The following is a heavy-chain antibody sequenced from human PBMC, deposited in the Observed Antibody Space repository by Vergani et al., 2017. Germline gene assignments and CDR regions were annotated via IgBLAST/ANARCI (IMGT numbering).Heavy chain of an antibody. CDR2: IIPILGIA. CDR1: GGTFSSYT. CDR3: ARDRGDCRGGSCYLGY. D-gene: IGHD2-15*01. V-gene: IGHV1-69*08. J-gene: IGHJ4*02. Sequence: QVQLVQSGAEVKKPGSSVKVSCKASGGTFSSYTISWVRQAPGQGLEWMGRIIPILGIANYAQKLQGRVTITADKSTSTAYMELSSLRSEDTAVYYCARDRGDCRGGSCYLGYWGQGTLVTVSS.